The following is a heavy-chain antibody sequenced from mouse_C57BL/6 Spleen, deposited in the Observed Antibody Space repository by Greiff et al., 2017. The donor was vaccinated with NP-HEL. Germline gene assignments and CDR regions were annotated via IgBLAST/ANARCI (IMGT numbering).Heavy chain of an antibody. CDR2: IDPSDSYT. CDR1: GYTFTSYW. Sequence: QVQLQQPGAELVKPGASVKLSCKASGYTFTSYWMQWVKQRPGQGLEWIGEIDPSDSYTNYNQKFKGKATLTVDTSSSTAYMQLSSLTSEDSAVYYCARSYDYAMDYWGKGTSVTVSS. V-gene: IGHV1-50*01. CDR3: ARSYDYAMDY. D-gene: IGHD6-5*01. J-gene: IGHJ4*01.